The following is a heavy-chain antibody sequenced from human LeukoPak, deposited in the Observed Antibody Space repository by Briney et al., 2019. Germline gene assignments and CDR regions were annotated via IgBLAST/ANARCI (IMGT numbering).Heavy chain of an antibody. CDR3: ARGRVRGVIITPLDY. D-gene: IGHD3-10*01. CDR2: IIPIFGTA. CDR1: GGTFSSYA. J-gene: IGHJ4*02. Sequence: SVKVSCKASGGTFSSYAISWVRQAPGQGLEWMGRIIPIFGTANYAQKFQGRVTITTGESTSTAYMELSSLRSEDTAVYYCARGRVRGVIITPLDYWGQGTLVTVSS. V-gene: IGHV1-69*05.